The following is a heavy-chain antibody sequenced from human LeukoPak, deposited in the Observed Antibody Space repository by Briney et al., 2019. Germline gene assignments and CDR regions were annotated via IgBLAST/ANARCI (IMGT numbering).Heavy chain of an antibody. CDR2: ISSSSSTI. J-gene: IGHJ6*03. V-gene: IGHV3-48*01. CDR1: GFTFSSYS. Sequence: GGSLRLSCAASGFTFSSYSMNWVRQAPGKGLECASYISSSSSTIYYADSVKGRFTISRDNAKNSLYLQMNSLRAEDTAVYYCARVFYGDYVYYYYYYMDVWGKGTTVTVSS. D-gene: IGHD4-17*01. CDR3: ARVFYGDYVYYYYYYMDV.